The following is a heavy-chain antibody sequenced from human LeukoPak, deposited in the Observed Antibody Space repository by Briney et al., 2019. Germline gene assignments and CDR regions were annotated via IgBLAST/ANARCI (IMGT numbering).Heavy chain of an antibody. V-gene: IGHV3-23*01. J-gene: IGHJ2*01. CDR1: GFPLSSYA. D-gene: IGHD2-21*01. CDR3: AKDQYCGGDCYSDSYWYFDL. Sequence: PGGSLRLSCAASGFPLSSYAMSWVRQAPGKGLEWVSAISGSGGSTYYADSVKGRFTISRDNSKNTLYLQMNSLRAEDTAVYYCAKDQYCGGDCYSDSYWYFDLWGRGTLVTVSS. CDR2: ISGSGGST.